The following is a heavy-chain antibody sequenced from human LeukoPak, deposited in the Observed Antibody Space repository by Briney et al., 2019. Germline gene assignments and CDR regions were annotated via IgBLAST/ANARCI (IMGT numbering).Heavy chain of an antibody. J-gene: IGHJ5*02. CDR2: ISAYNGNT. CDR1: GYTFDTYG. CDR3: ARTSVPLWGEHWIDP. Sequence: ASVRVSCKASGYTFDTYGFSWVRQAPGQRLEWMGWISAYNGNTNYAQKFQGRVTLTTDTSTSTAYMELRSLRSDDTAVYYCARTSVPLWGEHWIDPWGQGTLVTVSS. D-gene: IGHD4-17*01. V-gene: IGHV1-18*01.